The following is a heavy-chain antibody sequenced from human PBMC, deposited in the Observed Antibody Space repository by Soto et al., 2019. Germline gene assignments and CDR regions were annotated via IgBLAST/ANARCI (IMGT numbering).Heavy chain of an antibody. D-gene: IGHD4-17*01. CDR3: ARGYGYFRQ. V-gene: IGHV4-34*01. CDR1: GDYFSGYF. CDR2: ISQVGRA. J-gene: IGHJ4*02. Sequence: PSETRSLTCAVYGDYFSGYFCNWLRQPPGKGLEWIGEISQVGRARYNPSLETRITISVDPSKTQFSLNLTSVTDADTAVYYCARGYGYFRQWGQGALVTVSS.